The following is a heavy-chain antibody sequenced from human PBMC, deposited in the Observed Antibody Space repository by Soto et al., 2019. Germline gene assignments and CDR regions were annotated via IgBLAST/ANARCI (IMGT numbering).Heavy chain of an antibody. CDR2: INPSGGST. CDR1: GYTFTSYY. Sequence: QVQLVQSGAEVKKPGASVKVSCKASGYTFTSYYMHWVRQAPGQGLEWMGIINPSGGSTSYAQKFKGRVTMTRDTSTSTVYMELSSLGSEDTAVYYCARVLGIAVAGTSFDYWGQGTLVTVSS. J-gene: IGHJ4*02. D-gene: IGHD6-19*01. V-gene: IGHV1-46*01. CDR3: ARVLGIAVAGTSFDY.